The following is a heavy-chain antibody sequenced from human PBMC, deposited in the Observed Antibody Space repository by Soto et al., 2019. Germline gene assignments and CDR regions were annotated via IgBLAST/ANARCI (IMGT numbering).Heavy chain of an antibody. CDR2: MKSKSEGEAT. CDR3: TAQFYFDASGYSFDF. J-gene: IGHJ4*02. Sequence: GGSLRLSCAASGFTFNNAWMGWVRQAPGQGLEWVGHMKSKSEGEATDYAAPVKGRFTISRDDSKNTVYLQMNSLTTEDTAVYYCTAQFYFDASGYSFDFWGQGALVTVSS. V-gene: IGHV3-15*01. CDR1: GFTFNNAW. D-gene: IGHD3-22*01.